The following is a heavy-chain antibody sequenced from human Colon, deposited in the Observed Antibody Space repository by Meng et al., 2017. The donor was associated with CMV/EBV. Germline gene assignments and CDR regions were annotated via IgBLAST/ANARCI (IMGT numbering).Heavy chain of an antibody. D-gene: IGHD2-2*02. CDR1: GFIFSTYA. CDR2: FYSDGLNT. CDR3: ARHQIRELVPTSIILNF. V-gene: IGHV3-23*03. J-gene: IGHJ3*01. Sequence: GESLKISCAASGFIFSTYALSWVRQAPGKGLEWVSIFYSDGLNTYYADSVKGRFTISRDHSKSTLYLQMSSLRVEDTAVYYCARHQIRELVPTSIILNFWGQGTMVTVSS.